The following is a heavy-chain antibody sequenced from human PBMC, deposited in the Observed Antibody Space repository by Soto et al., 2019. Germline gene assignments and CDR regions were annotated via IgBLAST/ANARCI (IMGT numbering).Heavy chain of an antibody. V-gene: IGHV1-3*01. Sequence: ASVKVSCKASGYTFNKYAMQWVRQAPGQRLEWMGWINAGNGNTKYSQKFQGRVTITRDTSASTAYMELSSLRSEDTAVYYCARDQAYSTTDYWGQGTLVTVSS. J-gene: IGHJ4*02. D-gene: IGHD4-4*01. CDR2: INAGNGNT. CDR1: GYTFNKYA. CDR3: ARDQAYSTTDY.